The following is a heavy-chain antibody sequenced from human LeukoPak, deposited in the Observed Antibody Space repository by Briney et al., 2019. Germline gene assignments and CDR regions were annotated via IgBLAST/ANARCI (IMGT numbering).Heavy chain of an antibody. J-gene: IGHJ4*02. Sequence: ASVKVSCKASGYTFTSYGISWVRQAPGQGLEWMGWISAYNGNTNYAQKLQGRVTMTTDTSTSTAYMELRSLRSDDTAVYYCARAEGIAVPPEGVDYWGQGTLVTVSS. CDR3: ARAEGIAVPPEGVDY. CDR1: GYTFTSYG. V-gene: IGHV1-18*01. CDR2: ISAYNGNT. D-gene: IGHD6-19*01.